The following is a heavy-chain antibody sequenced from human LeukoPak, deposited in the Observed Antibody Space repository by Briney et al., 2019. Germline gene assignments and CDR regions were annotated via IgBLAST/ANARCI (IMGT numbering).Heavy chain of an antibody. CDR2: IRYDGSNK. V-gene: IGHV3-30*02. Sequence: GGSLRLSCAASGFTFSSYSMHWVRQAPGKGLEWVAFIRYDGSNKYYADSVKGRFTISRDTSKNTLYLQMNSLRAEDTAVYYCAKIGPIPSDSWGQGTLVAVSS. J-gene: IGHJ5*01. D-gene: IGHD2-2*02. CDR1: GFTFSSYS. CDR3: AKIGPIPSDS.